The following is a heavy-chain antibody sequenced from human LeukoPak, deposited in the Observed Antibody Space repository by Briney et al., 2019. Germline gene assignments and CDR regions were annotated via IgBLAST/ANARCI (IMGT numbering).Heavy chain of an antibody. CDR1: GFTFSSYS. Sequence: PGGSLRLSCAASGFTFSSYSMNWVRQTPGKGLEGVPSISSSSSYIYYADSVKGRFTISRDNAKNSLYLQMNSLRAEDTAVYYCARERQAGWFDPWGQGTLVTVSS. V-gene: IGHV3-21*01. CDR3: ARERQAGWFDP. CDR2: ISSSSSYI. J-gene: IGHJ5*02.